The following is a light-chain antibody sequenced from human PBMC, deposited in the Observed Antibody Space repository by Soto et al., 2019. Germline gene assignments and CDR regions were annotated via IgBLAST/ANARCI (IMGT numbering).Light chain of an antibody. CDR3: QQRNTWPPLFT. CDR1: QSISSF. Sequence: ETVLTQSPATLSLSPGERATLSCRANQSISSFLAWYQQRPGQAPRALIYDASKRATGVPARFSGSGSGTDFTLTISNLGPEDSAVYYCQQRNTWPPLFTFGPGTKVHIK. CDR2: DAS. V-gene: IGKV3-11*01. J-gene: IGKJ3*01.